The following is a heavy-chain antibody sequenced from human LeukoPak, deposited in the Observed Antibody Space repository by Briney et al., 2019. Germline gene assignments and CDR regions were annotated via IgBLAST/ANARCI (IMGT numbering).Heavy chain of an antibody. CDR3: ARVGIYYYGSGALDAFDI. D-gene: IGHD3-10*01. Sequence: SETLSLTCDVSGGSISSSNWWSWVRQPPGKGLEWIGEISHSGSTNYNPSLKSRVTISVDESENQFSLKMSSVTAADTAVYYCARVGIYYYGSGALDAFDIWGQGTMVAVSS. V-gene: IGHV4-4*02. CDR1: GGSISSSNW. CDR2: ISHSGST. J-gene: IGHJ3*02.